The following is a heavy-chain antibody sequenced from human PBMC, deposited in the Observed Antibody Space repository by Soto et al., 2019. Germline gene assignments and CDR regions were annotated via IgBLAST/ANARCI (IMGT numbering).Heavy chain of an antibody. CDR1: GDSVSSNTDA. D-gene: IGHD6-19*01. V-gene: IGHV6-1*01. Sequence: SQTLSLPCAISGDSVSSNTDAWNWIRSSPSRGPEWLGRTYYRSNWRHDYAVSVKSRITVNPDTSKNHFSLQLNSVTPDDTALYYCARGVAGSGFDLWGQGTLVTVSS. CDR2: TYYRSNWRH. CDR3: ARGVAGSGFDL. J-gene: IGHJ4*02.